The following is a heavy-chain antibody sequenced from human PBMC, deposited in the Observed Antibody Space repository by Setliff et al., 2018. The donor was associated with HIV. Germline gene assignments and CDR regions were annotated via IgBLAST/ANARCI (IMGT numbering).Heavy chain of an antibody. CDR1: GGSISSSGYY. D-gene: IGHD3-3*01. J-gene: IGHJ4*02. V-gene: IGHV4-31*02. Sequence: SETLSLTCSVSGGSISSSGYYWSWIRQHPGKGLDWIGRVYYSGSTDYNPSLQSRATLSIDTSKNQFSLKLTSVIAADTAIYYCARGPLVLRFLERLVYFDYWGQGKLVTVSS. CDR2: VYYSGST. CDR3: ARGPLVLRFLERLVYFDY.